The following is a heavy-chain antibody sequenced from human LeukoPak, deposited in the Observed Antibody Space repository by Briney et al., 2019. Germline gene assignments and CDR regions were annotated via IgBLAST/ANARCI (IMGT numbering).Heavy chain of an antibody. Sequence: SGGSLRLSCAASGFSFRTFAMDWVRQAPGKGLEWVSAISGSGGSTYYADSVKGRFTISRHNSNNTLYLQMNSLRPEDTAVYYCARVIYQLDFDYWGQGTLVSVSS. J-gene: IGHJ4*02. V-gene: IGHV3-23*01. D-gene: IGHD2-2*01. CDR3: ARVIYQLDFDY. CDR2: ISGSGGST. CDR1: GFSFRTFA.